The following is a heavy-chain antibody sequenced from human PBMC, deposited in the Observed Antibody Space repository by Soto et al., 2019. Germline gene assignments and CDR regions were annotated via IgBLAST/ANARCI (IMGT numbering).Heavy chain of an antibody. CDR2: INSDGTTT. CDR3: ATDGSYAQHV. CDR1: GFTFSNTW. V-gene: IGHV3-74*01. J-gene: IGHJ6*02. D-gene: IGHD2-2*01. Sequence: GGSLRLSCAASGFTFSNTWMHWVRQAPGKGLVWVSQINSDGTTTTYADSVKGRFTISRDNAKNTVHLQMNSLRAEDTAVYYCATDGSYAQHVWGQGTTVTVSS.